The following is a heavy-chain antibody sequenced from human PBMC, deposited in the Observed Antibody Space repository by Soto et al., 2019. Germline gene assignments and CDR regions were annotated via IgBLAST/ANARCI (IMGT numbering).Heavy chain of an antibody. CDR1: GYTFTSYG. V-gene: IGHV1-18*01. Sequence: WASVKVSCKASGYTFTSYGISWVRQAPGQGLEWMGWISAYNGNTNYAQKLQGRVTMTTDTSTSTAYMELRSLRSDDTAVYYCARDVRRDWHDAFDIWGQGTMVTVAS. CDR2: ISAYNGNT. D-gene: IGHD3-10*01. CDR3: ARDVRRDWHDAFDI. J-gene: IGHJ3*02.